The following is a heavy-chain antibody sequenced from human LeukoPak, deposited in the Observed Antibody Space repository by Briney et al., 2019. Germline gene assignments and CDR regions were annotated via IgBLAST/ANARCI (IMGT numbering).Heavy chain of an antibody. CDR1: GGSISSGGYS. J-gene: IGHJ5*02. CDR3: ARDYCSGGSCHNWFDP. D-gene: IGHD2-15*01. CDR2: IYHNGNT. V-gene: IGHV4-30-2*01. Sequence: SETLSLTCAVSGGSISSGGYSWSWIRQPPGKGLEWIGYIYHNGNTYYNPSLKSRVTISVDTSKNQFSLKLSSVTAADTAVYYCARDYCSGGSCHNWFDPWGQGTLVTVSS.